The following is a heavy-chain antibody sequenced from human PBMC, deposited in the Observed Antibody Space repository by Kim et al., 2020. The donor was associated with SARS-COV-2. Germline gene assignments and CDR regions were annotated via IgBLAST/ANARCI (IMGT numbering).Heavy chain of an antibody. V-gene: IGHV3-23*01. CDR3: MKGGWGSIWDH. CDR2: IDGSDGTT. J-gene: IGHJ4*02. CDR1: GFTFTGYA. D-gene: IGHD2-21*01. Sequence: GGSLRLSCTTSGFTFTGYAMSWVRQAPGKGLEWVSSIDGSDGTTYYVDSVKGRFTISRDNSKNTLYLQMSTLRADDTAVYHCMKGGWGSIWDHWGQGTLVTVSS.